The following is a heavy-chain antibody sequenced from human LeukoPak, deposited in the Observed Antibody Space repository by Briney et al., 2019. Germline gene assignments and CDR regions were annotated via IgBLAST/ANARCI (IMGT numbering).Heavy chain of an antibody. CDR2: ISRSGGST. V-gene: IGHV3-23*01. J-gene: IGHJ4*02. D-gene: IGHD4-17*01. Sequence: GGSLRLSCAASGFTFSSYAMSWVRQAPGKGLEWVSSISRSGGSTYYAHSVKGRFTISRDNSKNALYLQMNSLRAEDRAVYYCANEYYDDLLWGKGTLVRVS. CDR1: GFTFSSYA. CDR3: ANEYYDDLL.